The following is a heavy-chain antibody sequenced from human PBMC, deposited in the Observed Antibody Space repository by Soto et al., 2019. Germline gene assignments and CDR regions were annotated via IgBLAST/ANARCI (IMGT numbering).Heavy chain of an antibody. CDR3: ERAGSWYYYYGMDV. CDR2: IYYSGST. V-gene: IGHV4-39*07. J-gene: IGHJ6*02. Sequence: PSETLSLTCTVSGGSISSSSYYWGWIRQPPGRGLEWIGSIYYSGSTNYNPSLKSRVTISVDKSKNQFSLKLSSVTAADTAVYYCERAGSWYYYYGMDVWGQGTTVTVSS. D-gene: IGHD6-13*01. CDR1: GGSISSSSYY.